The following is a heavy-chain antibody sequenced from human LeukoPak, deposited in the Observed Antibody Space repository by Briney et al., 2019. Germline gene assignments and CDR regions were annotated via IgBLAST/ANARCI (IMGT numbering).Heavy chain of an antibody. J-gene: IGHJ4*02. Sequence: GGSLRLSCAASGFTVISNYMNWVRQAPGKGLEWVSVIYGGGSTYYADSAKGRFTISRDNSKSTLYLQMNSLRAEDTAVYYCARWGGNTVSTLFFDYWGRGTLVTVSS. CDR1: GFTVISNY. V-gene: IGHV3-53*01. CDR2: IYGGGST. D-gene: IGHD5/OR15-5a*01. CDR3: ARWGGNTVSTLFFDY.